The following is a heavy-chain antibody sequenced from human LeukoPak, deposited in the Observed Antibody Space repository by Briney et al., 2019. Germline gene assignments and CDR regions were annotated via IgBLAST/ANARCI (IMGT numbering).Heavy chain of an antibody. Sequence: PGGSLRLSCVASGLNFDDSAMHWVRQAPGKGLEWVSLISADGGSTFSADSVKGRFSISRDNSKNSLYLQMNSLRSEDTAMYYCAKKSGKFDYWGQGTLVAVSS. J-gene: IGHJ4*02. CDR2: ISADGGST. CDR1: GLNFDDSA. CDR3: AKKSGKFDY. V-gene: IGHV3-43*02.